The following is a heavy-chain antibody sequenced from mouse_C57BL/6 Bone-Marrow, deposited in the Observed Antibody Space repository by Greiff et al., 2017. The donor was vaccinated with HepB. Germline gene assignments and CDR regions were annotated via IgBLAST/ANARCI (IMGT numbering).Heavy chain of an antibody. D-gene: IGHD2-5*01. CDR3: ARQSSNYEYFEG. CDR2: ISNGGGST. Sequence: EVKLVESGGGLVQPGGSLKLSCAASGFTFSDYYLYWVRQTPEKRLEWVAYISNGGGSTYYPDTVKGRFTISRDNAKNTLYLQMSRLKSEDTAMYYGARQSSNYEYFEGWGEGTTATDS. J-gene: IGHJ1*01. CDR1: GFTFSDYY. V-gene: IGHV5-12*01.